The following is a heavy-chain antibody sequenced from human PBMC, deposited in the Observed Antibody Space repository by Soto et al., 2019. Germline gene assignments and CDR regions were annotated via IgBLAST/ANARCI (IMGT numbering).Heavy chain of an antibody. V-gene: IGHV4-31*03. Sequence: SETLSLTCTVSGGSISSGGYYWSWIRQHPGKGLEWIGYIYYSGSTYYNPSLKSRVTISVDTSKNQFSLKLSSVTAADTAVYYCARGGYCSSTSCRYHAFDIWGQGTMVNVS. CDR3: ARGGYCSSTSCRYHAFDI. CDR1: GGSISSGGYY. CDR2: IYYSGST. J-gene: IGHJ3*02. D-gene: IGHD2-2*01.